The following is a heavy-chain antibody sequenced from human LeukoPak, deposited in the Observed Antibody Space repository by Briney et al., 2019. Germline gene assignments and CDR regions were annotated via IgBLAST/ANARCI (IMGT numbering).Heavy chain of an antibody. J-gene: IGHJ4*02. CDR3: ARGRVVPAVVLDY. CDR1: GFTFSSYA. V-gene: IGHV3-30*04. Sequence: GGSLRLSCAASGFTFSSYAMHWVRQAPGKGLEWVAVISYDGSNKYYADSVKGRFTISRDNSKNTLYLQMNSLRAEDTAVYYCARGRVVPAVVLDYWGQGTLVTVSS. D-gene: IGHD2-2*01. CDR2: ISYDGSNK.